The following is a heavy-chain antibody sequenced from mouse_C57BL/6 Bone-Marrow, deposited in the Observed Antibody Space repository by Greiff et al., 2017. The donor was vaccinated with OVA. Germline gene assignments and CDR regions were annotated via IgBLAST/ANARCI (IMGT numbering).Heavy chain of an antibody. CDR1: GYTFTSYW. Sequence: QVQLQQPGAELVRPGTSVKLSCKASGYTFTSYWMHWVKQRPGQGLEWIGVIDPSDSYTNYNQKFKGKATLTVDTSSSTAYMQLSSLTSEDSAVYYCANEGKGFAYWGQGTLVTVSA. CDR3: ANEGKGFAY. CDR2: IDPSDSYT. V-gene: IGHV1-59*01. J-gene: IGHJ3*01.